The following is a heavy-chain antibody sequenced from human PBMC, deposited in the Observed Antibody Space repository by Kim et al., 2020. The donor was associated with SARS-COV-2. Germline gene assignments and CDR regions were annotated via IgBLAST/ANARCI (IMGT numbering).Heavy chain of an antibody. CDR2: IYYSGST. Sequence: SETLSLTCTVSGGSISSSSYYWGWIRQPPGKGLEWIGSIYYSGSTYYNPSLKSRVTISVDTSKNQFSLKLSSVTAADTAVYYCARHWLPPNSAVVPAAPRRWFDPWGQGTLVTVSS. D-gene: IGHD2-2*01. CDR3: ARHWLPPNSAVVPAAPRRWFDP. CDR1: GGSISSSSYY. J-gene: IGHJ5*02. V-gene: IGHV4-39*01.